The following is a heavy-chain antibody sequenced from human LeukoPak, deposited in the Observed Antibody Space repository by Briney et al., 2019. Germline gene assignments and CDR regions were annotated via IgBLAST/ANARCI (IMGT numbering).Heavy chain of an antibody. CDR3: AKSFGDSEYPGMDV. Sequence: ASVKVSCKASGYTFINYGISWVRQAPGPGLGWMGWISGYNGNTYYAQNLQDRVTVTSDTSTSTAYMELRSLTSDDTAVYYCAKSFGDSEYPGMDVWGQGTTVTVSS. CDR1: GYTFINYG. CDR2: ISGYNGNT. J-gene: IGHJ6*02. D-gene: IGHD4-17*01. V-gene: IGHV1-18*01.